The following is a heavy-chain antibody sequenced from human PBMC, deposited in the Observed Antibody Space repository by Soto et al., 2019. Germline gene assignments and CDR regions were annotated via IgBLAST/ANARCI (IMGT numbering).Heavy chain of an antibody. CDR2: IGGGDNDR. V-gene: IGHV3-23*01. CDR3: AKDRMGHYSVWDPFDI. D-gene: IGHD2-15*01. Sequence: HPGGSLRLSCAASGFTFNIFAMTWVRQAPGKGLEWVSSIGGGDNDRYYADSVKGRFTISRDNSKNTVSLQMNSRRAEDTAIYYCAKDRMGHYSVWDPFDICGRGTMVTVSS. J-gene: IGHJ3*02. CDR1: GFTFNIFA.